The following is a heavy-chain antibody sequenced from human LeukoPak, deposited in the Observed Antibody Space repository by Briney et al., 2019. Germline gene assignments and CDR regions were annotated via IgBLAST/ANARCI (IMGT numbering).Heavy chain of an antibody. J-gene: IGHJ5*02. Sequence: SETLSLTCAVYGGTFSGYYWSWIRQPPGKGLEWIGEINHSGSSNYNPSLKSRVTISVAPSTNPFSLKLRSVTAADTDVYYCAREGGYCPNNRCSLEWFDPWGQRTLVTVSS. V-gene: IGHV4-34*01. CDR1: GGTFSGYY. CDR2: INHSGSS. CDR3: AREGGYCPNNRCSLEWFDP. D-gene: IGHD2-8*01.